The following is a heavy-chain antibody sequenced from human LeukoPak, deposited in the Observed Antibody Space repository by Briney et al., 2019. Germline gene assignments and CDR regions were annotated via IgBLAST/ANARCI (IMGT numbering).Heavy chain of an antibody. CDR1: GFIFSNAW. V-gene: IGHV3-15*01. J-gene: IGHJ4*02. CDR3: TTGYYDIVTGYYRDY. CDR2: IKSKTDGGTT. D-gene: IGHD3-9*01. Sequence: PGGSLRLSCAASGFIFSNAWMSWVRQAPGKVLEWVGRIKSKTDGGTTDYAATVKSRFTISRDDLKNTLYLQMNSLKTEDTAVYYCTTGYYDIVTGYYRDYWGQGTLVTNSS.